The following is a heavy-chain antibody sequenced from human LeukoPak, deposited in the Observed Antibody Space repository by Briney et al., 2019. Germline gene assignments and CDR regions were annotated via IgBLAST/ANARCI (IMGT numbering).Heavy chain of an antibody. D-gene: IGHD6-19*01. CDR2: IRSKAFGATT. V-gene: IGHV3-49*04. CDR1: GFNFGDYA. Sequence: GESLRLSCIGSGFNFGDYAMTWVRRAPGKGLEWVGFIRSKAFGATTESVASVKGRFSISRDDSKTIAYLQMNSLKAEDTAIYYCTRARGGYTSGIDYWGQGTLVTVSS. CDR3: TRARGGYTSGIDY. J-gene: IGHJ4*02.